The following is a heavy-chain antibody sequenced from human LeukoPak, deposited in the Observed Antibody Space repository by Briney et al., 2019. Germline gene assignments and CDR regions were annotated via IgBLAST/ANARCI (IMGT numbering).Heavy chain of an antibody. CDR3: ARIALDDSSGYTLDY. V-gene: IGHV2-70*01. CDR2: IDWDDDK. J-gene: IGHJ4*02. CDR1: GFSLSTSGMC. D-gene: IGHD3-22*01. Sequence: SGPTLVNPTQTLTLTCTFSGFSLSTSGMCVSWIRRPPGKALEWLALIDWDDDKYYSTSLKTRLTISKDTSKNQVVLTMTNMDPVDTATYYCARIALDDSSGYTLDYWGQGTLVTVSS.